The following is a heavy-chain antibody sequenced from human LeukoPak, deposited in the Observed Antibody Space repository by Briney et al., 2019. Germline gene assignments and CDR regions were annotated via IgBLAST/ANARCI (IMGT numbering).Heavy chain of an antibody. V-gene: IGHV3-7*01. J-gene: IGHJ3*02. D-gene: IGHD3-10*01. CDR2: IKQDGSEK. CDR3: ARGFENFSWMVRGPSGAFDI. Sequence: SGGSLRLSCAASGFTFSSYWMSWVRQAPGKGLEWVANIKQDGSEKYYVDSVKGRFTISRDNAKNSLYLQMNSLRAEDTAVYYCARGFENFSWMVRGPSGAFDIWGQGTMVTVSS. CDR1: GFTFSSYW.